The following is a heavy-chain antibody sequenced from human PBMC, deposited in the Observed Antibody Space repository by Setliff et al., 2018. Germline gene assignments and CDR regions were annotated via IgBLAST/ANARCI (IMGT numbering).Heavy chain of an antibody. D-gene: IGHD3-10*01. CDR3: ARSLGSGSYYNSRPFYSDY. J-gene: IGHJ4*02. CDR1: GGSFTTYY. Sequence: KPSETLSLTCTVSGGSFTTYYWSWIRQSPGKGLEWIGYIYYSGSTNYNPSLKSRVSISVDTSKNQFSLRLTSVTAADTAVYYCARSLGSGSYYNSRPFYSDYWGQGTLVTVSS. CDR2: IYYSGST. V-gene: IGHV4-59*08.